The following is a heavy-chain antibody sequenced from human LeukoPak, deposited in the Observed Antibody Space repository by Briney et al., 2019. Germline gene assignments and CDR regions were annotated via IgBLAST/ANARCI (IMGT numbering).Heavy chain of an antibody. V-gene: IGHV4-4*02. CDR2: IYHSGST. CDR3: ARDPPYGSGSYRWFDP. CDR1: GGSISSSNW. J-gene: IGHJ5*02. Sequence: NPSETLSLTCAVSGGSISSSNWWSWVRQPPGKGLEWIGEIYHSGSTNYNPSLKSRVTISVDKSKNQFSLKLSSVTAADTAVYYCARDPPYGSGSYRWFDPWGQGTLVTVSS. D-gene: IGHD3-10*01.